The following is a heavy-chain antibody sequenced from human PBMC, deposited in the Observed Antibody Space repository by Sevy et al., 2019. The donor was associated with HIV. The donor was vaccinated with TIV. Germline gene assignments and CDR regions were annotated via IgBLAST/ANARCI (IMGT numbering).Heavy chain of an antibody. V-gene: IGHV3-7*01. J-gene: IGHJ4*02. D-gene: IGHD2-8*01. CDR3: ARDPRMYGDYLLAYFDY. CDR2: IRQDGNEI. CDR1: GFTFDNYW. Sequence: GGSLRLSCVASGFTFDNYWMQWVRQAPGKGLEWVANIRQDGNEIYYADSVKGRFTISRDNSRNTLFLQMDSLRAEDTAVYYCARDPRMYGDYLLAYFDYWGQGTLVTVSS.